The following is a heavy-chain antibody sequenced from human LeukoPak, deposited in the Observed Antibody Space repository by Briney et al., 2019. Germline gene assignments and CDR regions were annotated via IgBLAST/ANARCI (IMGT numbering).Heavy chain of an antibody. Sequence: ASVKVSCKASGYTFTSYGISWVRQAPGQGLEWMGWISAYNGNTNYAQKLQGRVTMTTDTSTSTAYMELRSLRSDDTAMYYRARDHHYGDYDYWGQGTLVTVSS. CDR2: ISAYNGNT. CDR1: GYTFTSYG. CDR3: ARDHHYGDYDY. V-gene: IGHV1-18*01. D-gene: IGHD4-17*01. J-gene: IGHJ4*02.